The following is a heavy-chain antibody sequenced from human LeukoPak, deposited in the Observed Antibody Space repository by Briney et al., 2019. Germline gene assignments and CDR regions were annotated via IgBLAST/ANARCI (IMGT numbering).Heavy chain of an antibody. Sequence: QSGGSLRLSCAGSVFSFSRDARRWARQAPGKGLEWVSAISGSGGSTYYADSVKGRFTISRDNSKNTLYLQMISLRAEDTAVYYCANVLRPAARWNWFDPWGQGTLVTVSS. CDR1: VFSFSRDA. CDR3: ANVLRPAARWNWFDP. J-gene: IGHJ5*02. D-gene: IGHD2-2*01. V-gene: IGHV3-23*01. CDR2: ISGSGGST.